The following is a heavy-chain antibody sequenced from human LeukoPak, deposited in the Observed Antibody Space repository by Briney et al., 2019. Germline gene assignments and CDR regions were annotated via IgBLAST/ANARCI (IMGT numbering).Heavy chain of an antibody. D-gene: IGHD3-10*01. CDR2: ISGSGGST. J-gene: IGHJ4*02. Sequence: PGGSLRLSCAASGFTFSSYAMSWVRQAPGKGLEWVSAISGSGGSTYYADSVKGRFTISRDNSKNTLYLQMNSLRAEDTAVYYCARDRDYYGSGSYVAYWGQGTLVTVSS. CDR1: GFTFSSYA. V-gene: IGHV3-23*01. CDR3: ARDRDYYGSGSYVAY.